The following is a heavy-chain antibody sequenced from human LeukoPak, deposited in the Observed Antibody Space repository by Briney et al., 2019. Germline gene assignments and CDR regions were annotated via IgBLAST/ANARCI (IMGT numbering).Heavy chain of an antibody. J-gene: IGHJ4*02. CDR1: GGTFSNYA. Sequence: SVKVSCKAYGGTFSNYAINWIRQAPGPGLEWMGGIIPIFGTANYAQKFQGRVTITADESTSTVYMELNSLKSEDTAVYYCARGWDYDSGGRPTAYVYWGQGTLVTVSS. CDR2: IIPIFGTA. D-gene: IGHD3-22*01. CDR3: ARGWDYDSGGRPTAYVY. V-gene: IGHV1-69*13.